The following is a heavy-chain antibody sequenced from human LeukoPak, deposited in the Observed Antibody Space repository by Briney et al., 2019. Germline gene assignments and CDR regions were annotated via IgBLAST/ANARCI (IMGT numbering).Heavy chain of an antibody. D-gene: IGHD5-24*01. CDR3: AREDGYNSPYYFDY. CDR1: GGSISSYY. Sequence: SETLSLTCTVSGGSISSYYWSWIRQPPGKGLEWIGFIFYSGSTNYNPSVKSRVTISVDTSKSQFSLKLRSVTAADTAVYYCAREDGYNSPYYFDYWGQGTLVTVSS. CDR2: IFYSGST. V-gene: IGHV4-59*01. J-gene: IGHJ4*02.